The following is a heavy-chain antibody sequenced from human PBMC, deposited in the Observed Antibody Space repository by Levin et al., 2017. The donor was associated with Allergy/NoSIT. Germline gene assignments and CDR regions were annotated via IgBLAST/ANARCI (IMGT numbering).Heavy chain of an antibody. CDR2: ISSSSSHI. CDR1: GFTFRTYI. CDR3: ARVITMVRGLITLDIYGMDV. Sequence: PGGSLRLSCAGSGFTFRTYIMNWVRQAPGKGLEWVSSISSSSSHIYYADSVKGRFTISRDNAKNSLYLQMNSLRAEDTAMYYCARVITMVRGLITLDIYGMDVWGQGTTVTVS. V-gene: IGHV3-21*06. J-gene: IGHJ6*02. D-gene: IGHD3-10*01.